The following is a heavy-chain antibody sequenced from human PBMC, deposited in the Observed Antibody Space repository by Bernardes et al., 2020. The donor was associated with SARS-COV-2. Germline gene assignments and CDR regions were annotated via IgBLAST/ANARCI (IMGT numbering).Heavy chain of an antibody. CDR3: AKNNLRSGTYYYGMDV. CDR1: GFSFASYS. V-gene: IGHV3-23*01. CDR2: ISGGGLRT. D-gene: IGHD3-10*02. J-gene: IGHJ6*02. Sequence: GSLRLPCAASGFSFASYSMLRVRKAPGKGLEWVSAISGGGLRTHYGDSAKGRFTISRDNSKNTLYLQMNTLRAEDTAIYYCAKNNLRSGTYYYGMDVWGQGTTVTVSS.